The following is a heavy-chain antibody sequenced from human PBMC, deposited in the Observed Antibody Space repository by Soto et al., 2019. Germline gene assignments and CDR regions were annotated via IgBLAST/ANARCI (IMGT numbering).Heavy chain of an antibody. V-gene: IGHV3-48*02. Sequence: EVQLVESGGGLVQPGGSLRLSCAASGFTYRIYSMNWVRQAPGKGLEWISYMTSDTKTIKYADSVKGRFTITRDNDKNSVYLQMTSLRDEDTAVYYCARSVEGHFGYWGQGPLVTVSS. CDR3: ARSVEGHFGY. D-gene: IGHD6-19*01. J-gene: IGHJ4*02. CDR2: MTSDTKTI. CDR1: GFTYRIYS.